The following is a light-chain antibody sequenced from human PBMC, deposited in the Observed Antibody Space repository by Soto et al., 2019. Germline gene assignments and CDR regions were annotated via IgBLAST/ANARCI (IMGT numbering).Light chain of an antibody. J-gene: IGKJ2*01. Sequence: DIQMTQSPSTLSASVGDRVTITCRASQSISSWLAWYQQKPGKAPKLLIYKASSLESGVPSRFSGSGSGTEFPLTISSLQADDFATYYCQQYNSYDMYTFCQGTKLEIK. CDR2: KAS. CDR1: QSISSW. CDR3: QQYNSYDMYT. V-gene: IGKV1-5*03.